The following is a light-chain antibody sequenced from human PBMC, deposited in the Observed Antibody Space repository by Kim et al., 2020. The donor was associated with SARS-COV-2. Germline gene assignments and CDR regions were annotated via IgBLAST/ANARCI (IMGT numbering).Light chain of an antibody. CDR3: QRRTI. CDR1: QSVSRS. V-gene: IGKV3-11*01. CDR2: DAF. J-gene: IGKJ4*01. Sequence: EVVLTQSPATLSLSPGERATLSCRASQSVSRSVAWFQQKPGQAPRLLIYDAFYRATGVPARFSGSASGTDFTLTINSLEPEDSAVYFCQRRTIFGGGNKVDIK.